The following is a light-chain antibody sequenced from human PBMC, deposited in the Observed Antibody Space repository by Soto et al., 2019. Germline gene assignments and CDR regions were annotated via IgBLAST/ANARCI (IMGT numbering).Light chain of an antibody. Sequence: AIQLTQSPSSLSASVGDRVTITCRASQGVRSALAWYQHKPGRGPRLLIYDASTLQSGVPSRFSGSGSGTDFTLTISSLQPEDFATYYCQQFHSPARTFGGGTKLE. CDR2: DAS. CDR1: QGVRSA. CDR3: QQFHSPART. V-gene: IGKV1-13*02. J-gene: IGKJ4*01.